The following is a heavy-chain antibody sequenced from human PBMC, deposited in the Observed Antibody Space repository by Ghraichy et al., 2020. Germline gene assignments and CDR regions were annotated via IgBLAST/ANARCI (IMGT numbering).Heavy chain of an antibody. CDR1: GGSISSSSYY. J-gene: IGHJ3*02. D-gene: IGHD2-15*01. CDR3: GGNTLRPLHCSGGSCYAIGAFDI. CDR2: IYYSGST. Sequence: SETLSLTCTVSGGSISSSSYYWGWIRQPPGKGLEWIGSIYYSGSTYYNPSLKSRVTISVDTSKNQFSLKLSSVTAADTAVYYCGGNTLRPLHCSGGSCYAIGAFDIWGQGTMVTVSS. V-gene: IGHV4-39*01.